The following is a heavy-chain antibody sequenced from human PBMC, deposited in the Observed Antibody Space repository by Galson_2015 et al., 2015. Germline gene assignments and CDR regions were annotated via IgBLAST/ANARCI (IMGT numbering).Heavy chain of an antibody. V-gene: IGHV3-48*01. D-gene: IGHD6-19*01. J-gene: IGHJ4*02. CDR1: GVTFGRHS. CDR2: ISSSSSTI. CDR3: ARDGVAVAGTSFDF. Sequence: SLRLCCEASGVTFGRHSMNWVRQDPGQGLEWVSYISSSSSTIYYADSVKGRFTISRDNAKNSRYLKMNSLRAEDTAVYYCARDGVAVAGTSFDFWGQGTLVTVSS.